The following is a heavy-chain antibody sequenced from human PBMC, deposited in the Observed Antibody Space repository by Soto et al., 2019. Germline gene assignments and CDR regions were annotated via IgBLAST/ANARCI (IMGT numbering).Heavy chain of an antibody. D-gene: IGHD1-26*01. Sequence: GASVKVSCKASGYTFTSYDVNWVRQATGRGLEWMGGIIPIFGTANYAQKFQGRVTITADESTSTAYMELSSLRSEDTAVYYCAKGRIVGATEENYCYFYGMDVWGQGTTVTVSS. V-gene: IGHV1-69*13. J-gene: IGHJ6*02. CDR3: AKGRIVGATEENYCYFYGMDV. CDR1: GYTFTSYD. CDR2: IIPIFGTA.